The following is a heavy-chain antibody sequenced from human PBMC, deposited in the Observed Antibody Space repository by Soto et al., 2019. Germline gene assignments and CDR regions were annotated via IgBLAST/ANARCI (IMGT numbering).Heavy chain of an antibody. D-gene: IGHD4-17*01. Sequence: GASVKVSCKVTGYTLTELSMHWVRQAPGKGLEWMGGFDPEDGETIYAQKFQGRVTMTEDTSTDTAYMELSSLRSEDTAVYYCATGATVTTFVDYWGQGTLVTVSS. J-gene: IGHJ4*02. CDR2: FDPEDGET. CDR1: GYTLTELS. V-gene: IGHV1-24*01. CDR3: ATGATVTTFVDY.